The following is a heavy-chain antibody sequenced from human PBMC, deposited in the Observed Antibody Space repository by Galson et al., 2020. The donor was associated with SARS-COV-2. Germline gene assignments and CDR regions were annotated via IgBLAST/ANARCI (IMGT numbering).Heavy chain of an antibody. Sequence: GGSLRLPCAASGFTFSSYAMHWVRQAPGKGLEWVAVISYDGSNKYYADSVKGRFTISRDNSKNKLYLQMNSLRAEDTAVYYCARGLRGNYYYGMDVWGQGTTVTVSS. V-gene: IGHV3-30*04. CDR1: GFTFSSYA. CDR2: ISYDGSNK. J-gene: IGHJ6*02. CDR3: ARGLRGNYYYGMDV. D-gene: IGHD3-16*01.